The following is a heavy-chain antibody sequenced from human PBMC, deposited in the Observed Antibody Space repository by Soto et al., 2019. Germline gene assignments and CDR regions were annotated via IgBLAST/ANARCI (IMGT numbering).Heavy chain of an antibody. CDR1: GGSVTNSSYY. J-gene: IGHJ4*02. CDR2: VYYRGRS. D-gene: IGHD4-17*01. CDR3: VSQRTTVPTQAYFDY. V-gene: IGHV4-39*01. Sequence: SETLSLTCTVSGGSVTNSSYYWGWIRQSPGKGLEWIGSVYYRGRSYSKSSVKSRVTISVDTSKNRFSLSLNSVTASDTAVYFCVSQRTTVPTQAYFDYWGPGALVTVCS.